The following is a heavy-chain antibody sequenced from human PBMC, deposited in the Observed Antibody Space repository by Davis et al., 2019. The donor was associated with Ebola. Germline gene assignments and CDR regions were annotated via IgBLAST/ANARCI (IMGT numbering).Heavy chain of an antibody. Sequence: MPGGSLRLSCAVYGGSFSDYFWSWVRQPPGKGLEWIGMSSQGGITNYNPSLKSRVTVSVDTSKNQFSLRLNAVTAADTATYYCARTTKTSVTQTGLGYTYFDSWGQGTLVTVSS. D-gene: IGHD5-18*01. CDR2: SSQGGIT. CDR3: ARTTKTSVTQTGLGYTYFDS. CDR1: GGSFSDYF. V-gene: IGHV4-34*01. J-gene: IGHJ4*02.